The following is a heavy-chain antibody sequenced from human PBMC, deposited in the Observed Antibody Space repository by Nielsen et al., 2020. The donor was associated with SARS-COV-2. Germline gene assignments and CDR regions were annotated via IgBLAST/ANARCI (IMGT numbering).Heavy chain of an antibody. J-gene: IGHJ4*02. Sequence: GESLKISCAASGFTFSSYSMNWVRQAPGKGLEWVSYISSSSSTIYYADSVKGRFTISRDNSMDTLYLQMNSLRAEDTAIYYCAKEDIVAATEGIDYWGQGTRVTVSS. D-gene: IGHD5-12*01. CDR1: GFTFSSYS. V-gene: IGHV3-48*01. CDR2: ISSSSSTI. CDR3: AKEDIVAATEGIDY.